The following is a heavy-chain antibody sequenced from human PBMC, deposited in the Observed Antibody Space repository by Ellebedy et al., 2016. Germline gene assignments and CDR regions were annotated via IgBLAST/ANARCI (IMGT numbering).Heavy chain of an antibody. J-gene: IGHJ6*02. CDR3: ARVPTSQSYTYYYGMDV. D-gene: IGHD3-10*01. CDR1: GFTFDHYV. CDR2: INWNDRDI. Sequence: GGSLRLSCAASGFTFDHYVMTWVRQAPGKGLEWVSGINWNDRDIGYADSVKGRFTISRDSAKMAVYLQMNSLRAEGTALYYCARVPTSQSYTYYYGMDVWGQGTTVIVSS. V-gene: IGHV3-20*04.